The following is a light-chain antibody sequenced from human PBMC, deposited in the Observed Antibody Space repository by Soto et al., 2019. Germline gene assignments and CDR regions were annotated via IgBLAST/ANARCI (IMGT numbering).Light chain of an antibody. J-gene: IGLJ3*02. CDR3: VTWDSRLIAGV. CDR1: XSDIGNNY. Sequence: QAVVTQPPSVSAAPGQTVTISCSGSXSDIGNNYVSWYQQXPGTAPKLLIYDNNNRPSRIPDRFSGSKSGTSATLGITGLQTGDEADYYCVTWDSRLIAGVFGGGTKVTVL. CDR2: DNN. V-gene: IGLV1-51*01.